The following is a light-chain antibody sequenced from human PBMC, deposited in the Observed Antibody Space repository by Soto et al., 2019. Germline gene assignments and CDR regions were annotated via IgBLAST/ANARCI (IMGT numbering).Light chain of an antibody. V-gene: IGKV1-39*01. Sequence: DIHMIQSASSLSASVGDRVMITCRASQSIDRYLSWYLEKPGKAPKLLIFGASSLQSGVPSRFSGSGSGTHFTLTISSLQPADFGSYYCHQTYSSPGTFGQGTKLEIK. CDR1: QSIDRY. J-gene: IGKJ1*01. CDR3: HQTYSSPGT. CDR2: GAS.